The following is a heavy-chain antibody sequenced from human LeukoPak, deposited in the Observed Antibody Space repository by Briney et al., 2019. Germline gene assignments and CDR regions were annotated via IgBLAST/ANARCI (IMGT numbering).Heavy chain of an antibody. CDR3: AKRGYTGSHQHLDY. V-gene: IGHV3-30*18. D-gene: IGHD1-26*01. Sequence: GGSLRLSCAASGFTFSSYGMHWVRQAPGKGLEWVAFISYDGSNKYYADSVKGRFTISRDNSKNTLYLQMNSLRVEETAVYYCAKRGYTGSHQHLDYWGQGTLVTVSS. J-gene: IGHJ4*02. CDR2: ISYDGSNK. CDR1: GFTFSSYG.